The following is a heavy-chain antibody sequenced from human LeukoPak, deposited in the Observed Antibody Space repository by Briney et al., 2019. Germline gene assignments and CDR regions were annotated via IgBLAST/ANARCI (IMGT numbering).Heavy chain of an antibody. Sequence: PGGSLRLSCAASGFMFDTYIMTWVRQAPGKGLEWISYINSINAVYYTDSVQGRFNISRDNAKNSLYLQMNSLRAEDTAVYYCAKALDSSGWLESSYWGQGTLVTVSS. CDR1: GFMFDTYI. V-gene: IGHV3-48*01. CDR3: AKALDSSGWLESSY. D-gene: IGHD6-19*01. CDR2: INSINAV. J-gene: IGHJ4*02.